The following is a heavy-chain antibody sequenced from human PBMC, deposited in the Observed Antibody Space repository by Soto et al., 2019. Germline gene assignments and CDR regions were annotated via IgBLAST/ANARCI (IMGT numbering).Heavy chain of an antibody. D-gene: IGHD3-3*01. V-gene: IGHV1-18*01. CDR2: ISAYNGNT. CDR3: ARDHLNTIFGVVIIRLDV. Sequence: ASVKVSCKASGYTFTSYGISWVRQAPGQGLEWMGWISAYNGNTNYAQKLQGRVTMTTDTSTSTAYMELRSLRSDDTAVYYCARDHLNTIFGVVIIRLDVWGEGTTVTVSS. J-gene: IGHJ6*01. CDR1: GYTFTSYG.